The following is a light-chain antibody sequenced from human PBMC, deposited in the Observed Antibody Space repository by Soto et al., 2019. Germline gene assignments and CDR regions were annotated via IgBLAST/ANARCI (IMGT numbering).Light chain of an antibody. J-gene: IGKJ1*01. CDR1: QSISSW. CDR2: KAS. Sequence: DIQMTQSPSTRSASVGDRVSITCLASQSISSWLAWYQQKPGKAPKLLIYKASSLESGVPSRFSGSGSGTEFTLTLSSLQPDDFATYYCQQYNSYWWTFGQGTKVEIK. CDR3: QQYNSYWWT. V-gene: IGKV1-5*03.